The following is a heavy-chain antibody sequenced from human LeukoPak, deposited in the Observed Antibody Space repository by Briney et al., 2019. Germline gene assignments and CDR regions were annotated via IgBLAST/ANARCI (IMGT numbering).Heavy chain of an antibody. CDR3: AKGTRGYNYGLTFDY. J-gene: IGHJ4*02. CDR1: GFTFSSYS. Sequence: PGGSLRLPCAASGFTFSSYSMNWVRQAPGTGLEWVSSISSTSSYIYYADSVKGRFTVSRDNAKNSLYLQMNSLRAEDTAVYYCAKGTRGYNYGLTFDYWGQGTLVTVSS. CDR2: ISSTSSYI. D-gene: IGHD5-18*01. V-gene: IGHV3-21*01.